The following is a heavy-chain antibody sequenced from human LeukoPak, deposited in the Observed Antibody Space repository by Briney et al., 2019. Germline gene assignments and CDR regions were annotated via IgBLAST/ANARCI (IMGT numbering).Heavy chain of an antibody. Sequence: GGSLRLSCAASGFTFGSYSMNWVRQAPGKGLEWVSSISSSSSYIYYADSVKGRFTISRDNAKNSLYLQMNSLRAEDTAVYYCARAWDYYDSSGYYYEALESDYWGQGTLVTVSS. CDR1: GFTFGSYS. CDR3: ARAWDYYDSSGYYYEALESDY. J-gene: IGHJ4*02. V-gene: IGHV3-21*01. CDR2: ISSSSSYI. D-gene: IGHD3-22*01.